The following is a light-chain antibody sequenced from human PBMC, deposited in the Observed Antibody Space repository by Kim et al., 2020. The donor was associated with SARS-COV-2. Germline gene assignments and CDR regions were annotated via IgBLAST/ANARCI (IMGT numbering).Light chain of an antibody. Sequence: AIRMTQSPSSFSASTGDRVTITCRASQGISSYFAWYQQKPGKAPKLLIYAASTLQSGVPSRFSGSGSGTDFTLTISCLQSEDFATYYCHRYYSYPFTLVPRTKVDIK. CDR2: AAS. CDR1: QGISSY. CDR3: HRYYSYPFT. J-gene: IGKJ3*01. V-gene: IGKV1-8*01.